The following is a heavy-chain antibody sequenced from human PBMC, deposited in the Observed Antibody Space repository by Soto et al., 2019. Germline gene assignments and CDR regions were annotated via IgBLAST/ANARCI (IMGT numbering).Heavy chain of an antibody. CDR1: GYSFTSYW. Sequence: GESLKISCKGSGYSFTSYWIGWVRQMPGKGLEWMGIIYPGDSDTRYSPSFQGQVTISADKSISTAYLQWSSLKASDTAMYYCARTNTRYCSSTRCLTRWFDPWGQGTLVTVSS. J-gene: IGHJ5*02. CDR3: ARTNTRYCSSTRCLTRWFDP. V-gene: IGHV5-51*01. D-gene: IGHD2-2*01. CDR2: IYPGDSDT.